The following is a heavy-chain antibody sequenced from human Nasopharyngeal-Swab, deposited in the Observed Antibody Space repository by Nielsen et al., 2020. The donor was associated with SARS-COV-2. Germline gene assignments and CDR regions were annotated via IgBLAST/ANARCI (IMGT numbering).Heavy chain of an antibody. CDR2: ISGSGGST. D-gene: IGHD3-16*02. Sequence: VGQAPGKALEWVSAISGSGGSTYYADSVKGRFTISRDNSKNTLYLQMNSLRAEDTAVYYCAKAEYDYVWGSYRAAFDYWGQGTLVTVSS. V-gene: IGHV3-23*01. CDR3: AKAEYDYVWGSYRAAFDY. J-gene: IGHJ4*02.